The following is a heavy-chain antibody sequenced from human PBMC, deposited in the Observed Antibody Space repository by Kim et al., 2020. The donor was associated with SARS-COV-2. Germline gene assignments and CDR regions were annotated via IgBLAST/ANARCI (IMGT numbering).Heavy chain of an antibody. D-gene: IGHD2-8*02. J-gene: IGHJ4*02. V-gene: IGHV4-61*03. CDR2: IGGT. CDR1: GGSVSSGCYH. CDR3: TTYVAGAGGVSY. Sequence: SETLSLTCTVSGGSVSSGCYHWSWIRLRPGKGLEWIGQIGGTNNNTPPNSRVTISVDTTYNHFSLQLTSVAAAATAAYYCTTYVAGAGGVSYWGQGT.